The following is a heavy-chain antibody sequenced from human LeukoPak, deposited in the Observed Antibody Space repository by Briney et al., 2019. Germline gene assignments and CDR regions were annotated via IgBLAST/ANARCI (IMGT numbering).Heavy chain of an antibody. Sequence: VASVKVSCKASGYTFTGYYMHWVRQAPGQGLEWMGWINPNSGGTNYAQKFQGRVTMTRDTSISTAYMELSRLRSDDTAVYYCARDLREGPSLGGGIDYWGQGTLVTVSS. CDR1: GYTFTGYY. J-gene: IGHJ4*02. V-gene: IGHV1-2*02. D-gene: IGHD3-16*01. CDR2: INPNSGGT. CDR3: ARDLREGPSLGGGIDY.